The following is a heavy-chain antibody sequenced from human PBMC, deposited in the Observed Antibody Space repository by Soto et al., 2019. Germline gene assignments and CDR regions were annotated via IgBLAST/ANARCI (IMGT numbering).Heavy chain of an antibody. Sequence: GGSLRLSCAASGFTFSSYGMHWVRQAPGKGLEWVAVISYDGSNKYYADSVKGRFTISRDNSKNTLYLQMNSLRAEDTAVYYCAKELELGLVYYYYMDVWGKGTTVTVSS. CDR3: AKELELGLVYYYYMDV. CDR1: GFTFSSYG. J-gene: IGHJ6*03. D-gene: IGHD1-7*01. CDR2: ISYDGSNK. V-gene: IGHV3-30*18.